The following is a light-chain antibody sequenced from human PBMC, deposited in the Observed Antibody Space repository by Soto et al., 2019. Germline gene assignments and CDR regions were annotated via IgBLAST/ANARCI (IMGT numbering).Light chain of an antibody. CDR1: SSNIGAGYD. CDR3: QSYDSSLSSWV. Sequence: QSVLTQPPSVSGAPGQRVTISCTGSSSNIGAGYDVHWYQHLPGSAPKLLICGNNNRPSGVPDRFSGSKSGTSASLAITGLQAEDEADYNCQSYDSSLSSWVFGGGTKLTVL. V-gene: IGLV1-40*01. J-gene: IGLJ3*02. CDR2: GNN.